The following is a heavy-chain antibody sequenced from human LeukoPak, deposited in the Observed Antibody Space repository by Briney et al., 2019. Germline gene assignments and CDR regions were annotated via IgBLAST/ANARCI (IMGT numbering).Heavy chain of an antibody. CDR1: GFTFSSYG. V-gene: IGHV3-23*01. CDR3: AKDGGYYDSSGYYRY. D-gene: IGHD3-22*01. J-gene: IGHJ4*02. CDR2: ISGSGGST. Sequence: GGSLRLSCAASGFTFSSYGMHWVRQAPGKGLEWVSAISGSGGSTYYADSVKGRFTISRDNSKNTLYLQMNSLRAEDTAVYYCAKDGGYYDSSGYYRYWGQGTLVTVSS.